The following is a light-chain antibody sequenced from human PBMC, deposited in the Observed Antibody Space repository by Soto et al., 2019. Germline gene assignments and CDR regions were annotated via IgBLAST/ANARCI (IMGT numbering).Light chain of an antibody. Sequence: EIAMTQSPVTLSVSPGEGATLSCRTSQSVRRNLAWYQQKPGQAPRLLIYGASTRATGVPARFSGSGSGTEFTLTISSLQSEDFAVYYCQQYDNWPPWTFGQGTRVEIK. CDR2: GAS. J-gene: IGKJ1*01. CDR3: QQYDNWPPWT. V-gene: IGKV3-15*01. CDR1: QSVRRN.